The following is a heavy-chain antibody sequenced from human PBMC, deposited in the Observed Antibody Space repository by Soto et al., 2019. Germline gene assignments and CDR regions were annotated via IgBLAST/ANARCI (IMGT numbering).Heavy chain of an antibody. CDR3: ARDVDADFRTDFDY. J-gene: IGHJ4*02. Sequence: GGSLRLSCAAAGVTFSDHYIHWIRRAPGKGLEWISYISGNGEVIQYAASARGRFTISRDNAENSVYLEMESLRDEDTALYYCARDVDADFRTDFDYWGRGTLVTVSS. V-gene: IGHV3-11*01. D-gene: IGHD4-17*01. CDR1: GVTFSDHY. CDR2: ISGNGEVI.